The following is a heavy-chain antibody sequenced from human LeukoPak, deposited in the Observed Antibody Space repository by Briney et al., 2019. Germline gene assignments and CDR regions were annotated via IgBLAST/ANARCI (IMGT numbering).Heavy chain of an antibody. CDR3: ARQLYDFWSGYYHQGNGFDP. CDR2: ISSSGSTI. CDR1: GFTFSDYY. D-gene: IGHD3-3*01. Sequence: GGSLRLSCAASGFTFSDYYMSWIRQAPGKGLEWVSYISSSGSTIYYADSVKGRFTISRDNAKNSLYLQMNSLRAEDTAVYYCARQLYDFWSGYYHQGNGFDPWGQGTLVTVSS. J-gene: IGHJ5*02. V-gene: IGHV3-11*01.